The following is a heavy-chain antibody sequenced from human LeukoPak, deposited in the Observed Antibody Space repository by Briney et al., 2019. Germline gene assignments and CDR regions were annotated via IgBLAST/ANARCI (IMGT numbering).Heavy chain of an antibody. D-gene: IGHD3-16*01. J-gene: IGHJ4*02. CDR2: ISYDGSNK. CDR1: GFTFSTYG. V-gene: IGHV3-30*03. Sequence: GGSLRLSCAASGFTFSTYGMHWVRQAPGKGLEWVAVISYDGSNKYYADSVKGRFTISRDNSKNTLYLQMNSLRAEDTAVYYCAGGGYFDSTWAFDYWGQGTLVTVSS. CDR3: AGGGYFDSTWAFDY.